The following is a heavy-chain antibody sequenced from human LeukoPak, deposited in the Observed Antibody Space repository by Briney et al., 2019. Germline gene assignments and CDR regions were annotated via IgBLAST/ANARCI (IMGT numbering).Heavy chain of an antibody. Sequence: GASVKVSCKASGYTFTSYDINWVRQATGQGLEWMGWMNPNSGNTGYAQKFQGRVTMTRNTSISTAYMGLSSLRSEDTAVYYCARGRMVRGVIITSWFDPWGQGTLGTVSS. V-gene: IGHV1-8*01. D-gene: IGHD3-10*01. CDR3: ARGRMVRGVIITSWFDP. CDR1: GYTFTSYD. J-gene: IGHJ5*02. CDR2: MNPNSGNT.